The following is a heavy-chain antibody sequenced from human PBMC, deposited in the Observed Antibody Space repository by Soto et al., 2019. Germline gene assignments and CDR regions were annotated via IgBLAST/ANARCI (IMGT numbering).Heavy chain of an antibody. CDR3: AKDSTAHYYYGMDV. CDR2: ISYDGSNK. D-gene: IGHD2-21*02. V-gene: IGHV3-30*18. J-gene: IGHJ6*02. Sequence: GGSLRLSCAASGFTFSSYGMHWVRQAPGKGLEWVAVISYDGSNKYYADSVKGRFTISRDNSKNTLYLQMNSLRAEDTVVYYCAKDSTAHYYYGMDVWGQGTTVTVSS. CDR1: GFTFSSYG.